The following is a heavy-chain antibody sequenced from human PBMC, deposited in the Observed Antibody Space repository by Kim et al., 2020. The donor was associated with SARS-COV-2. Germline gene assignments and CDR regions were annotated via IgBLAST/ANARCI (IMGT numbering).Heavy chain of an antibody. CDR1: GGSISSYY. J-gene: IGHJ4*02. CDR2: IYYSGST. V-gene: IGHV4-59*01. Sequence: SETLSLTCTVSGGSISSYYWSWIRQPPGKGLEWIGYIYYSGSTNYNPSLKSRVTISVDTSKNQFSLKLSSVTAADTAVYYCARGAYYDFWSGHSNFDYWGQGTLVTVSS. CDR3: ARGAYYDFWSGHSNFDY. D-gene: IGHD3-3*01.